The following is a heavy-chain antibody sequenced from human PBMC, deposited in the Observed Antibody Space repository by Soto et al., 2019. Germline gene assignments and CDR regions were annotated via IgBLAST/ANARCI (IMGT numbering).Heavy chain of an antibody. CDR3: ARSIYDYIWGSYRSQQNYYYYMDV. CDR1: GDSISSGDYY. CDR2: IYYSGNT. Sequence: SETLSLTCTVSGDSISSGDYYWSWIRQHPGKGLEWIGCIYYSGNTYYNPSLKSRVTISVDTSKNQFSLKLSSVTAADTAVYYCARSIYDYIWGSYRSQQNYYYYMDVWGKGTTVTVSS. V-gene: IGHV4-30-4*01. J-gene: IGHJ6*03. D-gene: IGHD3-16*02.